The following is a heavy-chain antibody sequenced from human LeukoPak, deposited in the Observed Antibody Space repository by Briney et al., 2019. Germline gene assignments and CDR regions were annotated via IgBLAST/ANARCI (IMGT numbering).Heavy chain of an antibody. CDR3: AKETPEGVTFDY. CDR2: ISGSGGST. V-gene: IGHV3-23*01. D-gene: IGHD5-18*01. J-gene: IGHJ4*02. Sequence: GGSLRLSCAASAFTFSGYAMSWVRQAPGKGLEWVSAISGSGGSTYYADSVEGRFTISRDNSKNTLFLQMSSLRAEDTAVYYCAKETPEGVTFDYWGQGTLVTVSS. CDR1: AFTFSGYA.